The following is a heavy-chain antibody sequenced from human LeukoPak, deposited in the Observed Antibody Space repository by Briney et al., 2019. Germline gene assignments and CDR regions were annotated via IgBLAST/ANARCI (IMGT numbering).Heavy chain of an antibody. D-gene: IGHD3-10*01. CDR3: ARDSGRFDVFDI. Sequence: GGSLRLSCAASGFTVSTNYMSWVRQAPGKGLEWVSVIYSDGRTYYADSVKGRFTISRDNSKSTLYLQMNSLRAEDTAVYYCARDSGRFDVFDIWGQGTMVTVSS. CDR2: IYSDGRT. CDR1: GFTVSTNY. J-gene: IGHJ3*02. V-gene: IGHV3-53*01.